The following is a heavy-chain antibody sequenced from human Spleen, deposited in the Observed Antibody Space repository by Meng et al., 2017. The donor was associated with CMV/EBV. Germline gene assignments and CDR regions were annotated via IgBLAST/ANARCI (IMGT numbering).Heavy chain of an antibody. J-gene: IGHJ4*02. CDR1: GGYFSTHY. CDR3: VRNGYYSHDS. D-gene: IGHD3-3*01. V-gene: IGHV4-34*12. CDR2: VVHGRRA. Sequence: LSLTCAVYGGYFSTHYWSWTRQTPGKGLEWIGEVVHGRRATYNPSLQSRLTMSIDVSGNQFSLKLTSVTAADTAVYFCVRNGYYSHDSWGQGTLVTVSS.